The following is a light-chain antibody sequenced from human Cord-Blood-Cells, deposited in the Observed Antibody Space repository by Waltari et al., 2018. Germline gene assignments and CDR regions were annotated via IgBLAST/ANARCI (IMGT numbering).Light chain of an antibody. J-gene: IGKJ2*01. V-gene: IGKV1-39*01. CDR2: AAS. Sequence: DIQMTQSPSSLSASVGDRVTITCRASQSISSYLNWYQQKPGKAPKLLIYAASSLQSGVPSRFSGNGSRTDFTLTISSLQPEDFATYYCQQSYSTLPYTFGQGTKLEIK. CDR1: QSISSY. CDR3: QQSYSTLPYT.